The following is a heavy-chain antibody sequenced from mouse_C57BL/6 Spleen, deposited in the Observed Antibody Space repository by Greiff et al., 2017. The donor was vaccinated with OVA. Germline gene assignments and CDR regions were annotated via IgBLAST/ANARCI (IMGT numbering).Heavy chain of an antibody. Sequence: DVKLVESGGDLVKPGGSLKLSCAASGFTFSSYGMSWVRQTPDKRLEWVATISSGGSYHYYPDSVKGRFTISRDNAKNTLYLQMSSLKSEDTAMYYCATPDSSGHFAYWGQGTLVTVSA. J-gene: IGHJ3*01. CDR3: ATPDSSGHFAY. CDR1: GFTFSSYG. V-gene: IGHV5-6*02. CDR2: ISSGGSYH. D-gene: IGHD3-2*02.